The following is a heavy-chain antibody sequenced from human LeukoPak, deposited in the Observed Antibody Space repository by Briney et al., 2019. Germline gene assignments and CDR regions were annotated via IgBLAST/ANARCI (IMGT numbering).Heavy chain of an antibody. CDR3: ARGGIAAAGTNWFDP. CDR2: IYYSGST. Sequence: PSETLSLTCTVSGGSISSYYWSWIRQPPGKGLEWIGYIYYSGSTNYNPSLKSRVTISVATSKNQFSLNLSSVTAADTAVYYCARGGIAAAGTNWFDPWGQGTLVTVSS. CDR1: GGSISSYY. D-gene: IGHD6-13*01. J-gene: IGHJ5*02. V-gene: IGHV4-59*01.